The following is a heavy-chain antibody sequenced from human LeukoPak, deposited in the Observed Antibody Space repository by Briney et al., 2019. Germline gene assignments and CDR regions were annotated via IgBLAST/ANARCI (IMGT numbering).Heavy chain of an antibody. J-gene: IGHJ3*02. CDR2: ISAYNGNT. CDR3: ARWGDDYGDQSRAFDI. V-gene: IGHV1-18*01. CDR1: GYTFTSYG. D-gene: IGHD4-17*01. Sequence: GASVKVSCKASGYTFTSYGISWVRQAPGQGLEWMGWISAYNGNTNYAQKLQGRVTMTTDTSTSTAYMELRSLRSDDTAVYYCARWGDDYGDQSRAFDIWGQGTMVTVSS.